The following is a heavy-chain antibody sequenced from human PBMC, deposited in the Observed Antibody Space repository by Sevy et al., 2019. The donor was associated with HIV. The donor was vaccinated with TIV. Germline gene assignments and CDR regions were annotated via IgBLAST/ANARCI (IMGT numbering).Heavy chain of an antibody. CDR3: AREDWNDLADAFDI. D-gene: IGHD1-1*01. V-gene: IGHV3-30-3*01. Sequence: GGSLRLSCVASGFTFSSYAMHWVRQAPGKGLEWVAVISYDGSNKYYADSVKGRFTISRDNSKNTLYLQMNSLRAEDTAVYYCAREDWNDLADAFDIWGQGTMVTVSS. CDR1: GFTFSSYA. CDR2: ISYDGSNK. J-gene: IGHJ3*02.